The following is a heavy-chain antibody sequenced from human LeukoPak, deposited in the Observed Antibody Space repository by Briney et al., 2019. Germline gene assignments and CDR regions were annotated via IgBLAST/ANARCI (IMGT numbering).Heavy chain of an antibody. CDR1: GGTFSSYA. J-gene: IGHJ4*02. CDR3: AREVSSVVAAYYDY. CDR2: IIPIFGTA. V-gene: IGHV1-69*06. D-gene: IGHD2-15*01. Sequence: SVKVSCKASGGTFSSYAISWVRQAPGQGLEWMGGIIPIFGTANYAQKFQGRVTITADKSTSIAYMELSSLRSEDTAVYYCAREVSSVVAAYYDYWGQGTLVTVSS.